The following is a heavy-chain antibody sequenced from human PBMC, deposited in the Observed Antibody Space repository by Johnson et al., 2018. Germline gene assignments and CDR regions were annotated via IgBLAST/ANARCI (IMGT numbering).Heavy chain of an antibody. CDR1: GLKLTNYG. J-gene: IGHJ6*03. V-gene: IGHV3-33*06. CDR2: IWYDGSKK. Sequence: VQLVESGGSVVQPGRSLRLSCAVSGLKLTNYGMHWFRQAPGKGLEWVAVIWYDGSKKYYGDSVKDRFTISRDNSQNTVYLQMINLRAEDTAVYFCAKDGHVSFWYYYMDVWGKGTTVTVSS. D-gene: IGHD3-16*02. CDR3: AKDGHVSFWYYYMDV.